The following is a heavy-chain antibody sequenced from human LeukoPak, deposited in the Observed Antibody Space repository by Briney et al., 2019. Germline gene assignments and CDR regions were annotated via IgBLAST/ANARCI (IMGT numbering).Heavy chain of an antibody. J-gene: IGHJ5*02. D-gene: IGHD5-12*01. CDR1: GGSISDSY. CDR2: IHDSGIT. Sequence: SETLSLTCTVSGGSISDSYWSWIRQPPGKGLEWIGKIHDSGITNYNPSLKSRVTFSVDTSKKQFSLNPNSVTAADTAVYYCARGGYMSNWFEHWGQGTPVTVSS. CDR3: ARGGYMSNWFEH. V-gene: IGHV4-59*01.